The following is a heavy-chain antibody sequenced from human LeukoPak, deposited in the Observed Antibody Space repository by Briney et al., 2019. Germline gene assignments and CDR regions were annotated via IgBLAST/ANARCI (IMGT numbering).Heavy chain of an antibody. J-gene: IGHJ6*04. CDR2: ISSSSSYI. V-gene: IGHV3-21*01. CDR1: GFTFSSYS. CDR3: ARDVEYCSSTSCYNGMDV. D-gene: IGHD2-2*02. Sequence: GGSLRLSCAASGFTFSSYSMNWVRQAPGKGLEWVSSISSSSSYIYYADSVKGRFTISRDNAKNSLYLQMNSLRAEDTAVYYCARDVEYCSSTSCYNGMDVWGKGTTVTVSS.